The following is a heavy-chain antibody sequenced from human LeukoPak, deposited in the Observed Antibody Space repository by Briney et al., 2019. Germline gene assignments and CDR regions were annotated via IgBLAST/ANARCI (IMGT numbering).Heavy chain of an antibody. D-gene: IGHD6-19*01. CDR1: GFTFSSYG. CDR3: ARVSRAVAGTGSFDY. V-gene: IGHV3-30*03. J-gene: IGHJ4*02. CDR2: ISYDGSYK. Sequence: GGSLRLSCAASGFTFSSYGMRWVRQAPGKGLEWVAVISYDGSYKYYADSVKGRFTISRDNSKNTLYLQMNSLRAEDTAVYYCARVSRAVAGTGSFDYWGQGTPVTVTS.